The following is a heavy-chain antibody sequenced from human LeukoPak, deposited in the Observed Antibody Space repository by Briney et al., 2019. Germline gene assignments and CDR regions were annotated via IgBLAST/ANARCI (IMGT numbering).Heavy chain of an antibody. D-gene: IGHD3-3*01. Sequence: SETLSLTCAVYGGSFSSYYWGWIRQPPGKGLEWIGSIYYSGSTYYNPSLKSRVTISVDTSKNQFSLKLSSVTAADTAVYYCARVTIFGVVIIPKFDAFDIWGQGTMVTVSS. J-gene: IGHJ3*02. CDR1: GGSFSSYY. CDR2: IYYSGST. V-gene: IGHV4-39*01. CDR3: ARVTIFGVVIIPKFDAFDI.